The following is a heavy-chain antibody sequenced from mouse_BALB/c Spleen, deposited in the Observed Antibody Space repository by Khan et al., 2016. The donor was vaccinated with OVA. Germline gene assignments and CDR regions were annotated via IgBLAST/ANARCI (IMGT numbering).Heavy chain of an antibody. Sequence: QVQLKQSGAELVKAGASVKMSCKASGYTFTSYWMHWVKQRLGQGLEWFAETNPTHGRTYYNEKFKSKATLTVDKSSSTAYMLLSGPTFEDSAIYDWARIKKIVATYFDYWGQGTTLTVSS. J-gene: IGHJ2*01. CDR2: TNPTHGRT. V-gene: IGHV1S81*02. D-gene: IGHD1-1*01. CDR1: GYTFTSYW. CDR3: ARIKKIVATYFDY.